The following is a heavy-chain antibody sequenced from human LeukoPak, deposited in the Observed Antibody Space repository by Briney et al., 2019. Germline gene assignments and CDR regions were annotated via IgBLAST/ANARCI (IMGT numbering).Heavy chain of an antibody. D-gene: IGHD3-22*01. Sequence: SETLSLTCTVSGGSISSYYWSWIRQPAGEGLEWIGRLHTSGSTHYNPSLKSRVTMSVDTSKSQFSLKLSSVTAADTAVYYCARHGYGNVGNWFDPWGQGTLVTVSS. J-gene: IGHJ5*02. V-gene: IGHV4-4*07. CDR2: LHTSGST. CDR3: ARHGYGNVGNWFDP. CDR1: GGSISSYY.